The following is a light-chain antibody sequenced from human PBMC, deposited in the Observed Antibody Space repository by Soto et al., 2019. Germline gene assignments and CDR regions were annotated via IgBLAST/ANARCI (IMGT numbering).Light chain of an antibody. J-gene: IGKJ1*01. V-gene: IGKV1-5*03. CDR3: QQYNDNWT. CDR1: QSISSW. Sequence: DIQMTQSPSTLSASVGDRVTITCRASQSISSWLAWYQQKPGTAPTLLIYKASTLQSGVPSRFSGSGSGTEFTLTISSLQPDDSATYYCQQYNDNWTFGQGTKVEMK. CDR2: KAS.